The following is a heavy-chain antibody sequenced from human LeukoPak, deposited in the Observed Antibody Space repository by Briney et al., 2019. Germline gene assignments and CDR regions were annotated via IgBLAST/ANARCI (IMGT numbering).Heavy chain of an antibody. CDR3: ARVRIVGAQIYYFDY. J-gene: IGHJ4*02. CDR1: GGTFSSYA. Sequence: GASVKVSCKASGGTFSSYAISWVRQAPGQGLEWMGGIIPIFGTANYAQKFQGRVTITTDESTSTAYMELSSLRSEDTAVYYCARVRIVGAQIYYFDYWGQGTLVTVSS. CDR2: IIPIFGTA. D-gene: IGHD1-26*01. V-gene: IGHV1-69*05.